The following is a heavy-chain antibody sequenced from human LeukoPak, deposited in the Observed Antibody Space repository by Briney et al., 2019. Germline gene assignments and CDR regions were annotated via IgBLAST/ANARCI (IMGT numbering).Heavy chain of an antibody. D-gene: IGHD6-25*01. CDR2: IYHSGSS. Sequence: SGTLSLTCAVSGGSISTGNWWSWVRQSPDKGLEWIGEIYHSGSSNYNPSLKSRVTMSKDNSKHHFSLSLTSVTAADTAVYCCAREGSRRLYMDVWGRGTTVTVSS. V-gene: IGHV4-4*01. J-gene: IGHJ6*03. CDR3: AREGSRRLYMDV. CDR1: GGSISTGNW.